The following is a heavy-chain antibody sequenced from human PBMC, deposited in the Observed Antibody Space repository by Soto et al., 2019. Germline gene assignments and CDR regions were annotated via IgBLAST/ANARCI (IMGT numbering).Heavy chain of an antibody. Sequence: GGSLRLSCAASGFTFSSYSMNWVRQAPGKGLEWVSYISSSSSTIYYADSVKGRFTISRDNAKNSLYLQMNSLSDEDTAVYYCARGADYASSGIRLNWFYPCGQGTRGSVSS. CDR2: ISSSSSTI. D-gene: IGHD3-22*01. CDR1: GFTFSSYS. J-gene: IGHJ5*02. V-gene: IGHV3-48*02. CDR3: ARGADYASSGIRLNWFYP.